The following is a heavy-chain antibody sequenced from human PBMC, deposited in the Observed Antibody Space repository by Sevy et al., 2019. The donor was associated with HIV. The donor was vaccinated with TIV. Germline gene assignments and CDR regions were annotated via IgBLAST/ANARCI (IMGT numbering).Heavy chain of an antibody. CDR2: IYSDATT. V-gene: IGHV3-66*01. CDR1: RFTVNNNY. D-gene: IGHD5-18*01. CDR3: ARGKTGYGYALSY. J-gene: IGHJ4*02. Sequence: EGSLRLSCAASRFTVNNNYMTWVRQAPGKGLEGISIIYSDATTYHADSVKDRFNISRDNSKNMLYLQMNNLRVEDTAVYYCARGKTGYGYALSYWGQGTLVTVSS.